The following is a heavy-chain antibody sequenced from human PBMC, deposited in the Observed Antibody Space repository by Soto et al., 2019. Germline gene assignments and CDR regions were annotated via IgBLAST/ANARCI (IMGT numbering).Heavy chain of an antibody. CDR1: GYTFTSYD. CDR2: MNPNSGNT. D-gene: IGHD5-18*01. J-gene: IGHJ4*02. CDR3: ARMGYSYGSYYFDY. V-gene: IGHV1-8*01. Sequence: ASGKVSCKASGYTFTSYDINWVRQATGQGLEWMGWMNPNSGNTGYAQKFQGRVTMTRNTSISTAYMELSSLRSEDTAVYYCARMGYSYGSYYFDYWGQGTLVTVSS.